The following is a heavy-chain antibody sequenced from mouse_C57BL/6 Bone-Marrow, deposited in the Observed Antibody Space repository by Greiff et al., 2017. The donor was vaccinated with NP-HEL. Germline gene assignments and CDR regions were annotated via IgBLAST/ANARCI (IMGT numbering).Heavy chain of an antibody. CDR3: ARGLTGISWFAY. J-gene: IGHJ3*01. CDR1: GYSITSGYY. CDR2: ISYDGSN. Sequence: EVKLQESGPGLVKPSQSLSLTCSVTGYSITSGYYWNWIRQFPGNKLEWMGYISYDGSNNYNPSLKNRISITRDTSKNQFFLKLNSVTTEDTATYYCARGLTGISWFAYWGQGTLVTVSA. D-gene: IGHD4-1*01. V-gene: IGHV3-6*01.